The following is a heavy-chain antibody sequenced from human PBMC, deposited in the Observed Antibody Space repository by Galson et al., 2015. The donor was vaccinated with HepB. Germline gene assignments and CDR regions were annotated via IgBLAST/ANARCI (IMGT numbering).Heavy chain of an antibody. D-gene: IGHD6-13*01. J-gene: IGHJ3*02. CDR3: AREIAAAGFAFDI. CDR1: GFTFSSYS. V-gene: IGHV3-48*04. Sequence: SLRLSCAASGFTFSSYSMNWVRQAPGKGLEWVSYISSSSSTIYYADSVKGRFTISRDNAKNSLYLQMNSLRAEDTAVYYCAREIAAAGFAFDIWGQGTMVTVSS. CDR2: ISSSSSTI.